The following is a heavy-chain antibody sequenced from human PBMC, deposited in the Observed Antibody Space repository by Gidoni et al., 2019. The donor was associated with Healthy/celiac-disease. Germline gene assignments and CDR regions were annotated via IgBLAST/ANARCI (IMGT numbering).Heavy chain of an antibody. Sequence: VQLVESGGGEVQPGRSLRLSCAASGGSFSSYGMRGVGQPPGQGLEWVAVLSYDGSNQYYADSVKGRFTISGDNSKNTLYLPMISLRAEDTAVYYCAKAARRRDGYNYQILYYYYYGMDVWGQGTTVTVSS. CDR1: GGSFSSYG. J-gene: IGHJ6*02. CDR3: AKAARRRDGYNYQILYYYYYGMDV. V-gene: IGHV3-30*18. D-gene: IGHD5-12*01. CDR2: LSYDGSNQ.